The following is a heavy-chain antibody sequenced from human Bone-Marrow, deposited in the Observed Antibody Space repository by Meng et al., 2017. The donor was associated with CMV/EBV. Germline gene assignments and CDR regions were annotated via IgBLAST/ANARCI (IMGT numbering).Heavy chain of an antibody. CDR3: AKGLSWSYLPEYYFDY. CDR1: GFPFSSYS. CDR2: ISSISCYI. V-gene: IGHV3-21*04. J-gene: IGHJ4*02. Sequence: GESLKISCAASGFPFSSYSMNWVRQAPGKGLEWVSSISSISCYIYYSDSVKGRFTLSRDNAMNSLYLQMNSLRAEDTAVYYCAKGLSWSYLPEYYFDYWGQGTLVTVSS. D-gene: IGHD1-26*01.